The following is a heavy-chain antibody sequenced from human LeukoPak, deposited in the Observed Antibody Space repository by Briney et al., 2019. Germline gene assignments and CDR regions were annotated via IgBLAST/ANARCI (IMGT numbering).Heavy chain of an antibody. V-gene: IGHV4-39*01. CDR3: ARLYRRGDGMDV. Sequence: SEALSLTCTVSGGSISSSSYYWGWIRQPPGKGLEWIGSIYYSGSTYYNPSLKSRVTISVDTSKNQFSLKLSSVTAADTAVYYCARLYRRGDGMDVWGQGTTVTVS. J-gene: IGHJ6*02. CDR2: IYYSGST. CDR1: GGSISSSSYY. D-gene: IGHD3-10*01.